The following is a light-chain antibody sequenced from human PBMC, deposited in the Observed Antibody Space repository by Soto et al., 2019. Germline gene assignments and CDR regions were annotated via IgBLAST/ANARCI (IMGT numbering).Light chain of an antibody. CDR3: HQEGSAPSWT. V-gene: IGKV3-20*01. CDR2: GAS. J-gene: IGKJ1*01. Sequence: EIVLTQSPGTLSLFPGERATLSCRASQSISSSYLAWYQQKPGQAPRLLIYGASSRATGIPDRFSGAGSATDFTLTISRLEPEDFAVYYCHQEGSAPSWTFGQGTKVEIK. CDR1: QSISSSY.